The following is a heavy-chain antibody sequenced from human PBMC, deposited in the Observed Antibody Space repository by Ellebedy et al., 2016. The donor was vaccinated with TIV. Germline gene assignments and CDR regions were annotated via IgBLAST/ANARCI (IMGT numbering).Heavy chain of an antibody. CDR3: ARDFDTAPMKTNFDY. Sequence: GESLKISCAVSGFPFSSYNMNWIRQAPGKGQEWVSAVNSVSTSMFYADSVKGRFTVSRDNAKNSLYLQMNNLRAEDTAVYYCARDFDTAPMKTNFDYWGHGTLVTVSS. D-gene: IGHD5-18*01. V-gene: IGHV3-21*01. CDR1: GFPFSSYN. J-gene: IGHJ4*01. CDR2: VNSVSTSM.